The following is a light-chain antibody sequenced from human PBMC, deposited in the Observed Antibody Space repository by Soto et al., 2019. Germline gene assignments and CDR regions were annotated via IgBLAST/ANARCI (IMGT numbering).Light chain of an antibody. CDR3: EAWDDSLNGPV. J-gene: IGLJ3*02. Sequence: QLVLTQPPSASGTPGQKITISCSGSTSDIGSNTVNWYQQVPGTAPKLLIYANNQRPSGVPDRFSGSKSGTSASLAISGLQSEDEADYYCEAWDDSLNGPVFGGGTKRTVL. V-gene: IGLV1-44*01. CDR1: TSDIGSNT. CDR2: ANN.